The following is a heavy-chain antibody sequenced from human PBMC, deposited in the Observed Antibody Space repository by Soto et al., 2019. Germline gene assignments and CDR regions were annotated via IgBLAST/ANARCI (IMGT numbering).Heavy chain of an antibody. V-gene: IGHV4-34*01. J-gene: IGHJ3*02. CDR2: INHSGST. Sequence: PSDTLSLTCAVYGVSFSGYYWSWILQPPGKGLEWIGEINHSGSTNYNPSLKSRVTISVDTSKNQFSLKLSSVTAADTAVYYCARGRSRDAFDIWGQETMVILSS. CDR3: ARGRSRDAFDI. CDR1: GVSFSGYY.